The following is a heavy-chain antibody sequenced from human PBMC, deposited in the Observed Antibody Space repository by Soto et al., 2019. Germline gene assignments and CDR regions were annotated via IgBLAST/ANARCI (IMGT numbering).Heavy chain of an antibody. J-gene: IGHJ5*02. Sequence: QITLKESGPTLVKPTQTLTLTCTCSGFSVSTSGVAVGWIRQPPGKALEWLALIYWDDDKRYSPSLKSRLAITKDPSKNQVVLIMTNMDPVDTATYYCAHRGYDSSGYLNWFDPWGQGTLVTVSS. CDR3: AHRGYDSSGYLNWFDP. V-gene: IGHV2-5*02. D-gene: IGHD3-22*01. CDR2: IYWDDDK. CDR1: GFSVSTSGVA.